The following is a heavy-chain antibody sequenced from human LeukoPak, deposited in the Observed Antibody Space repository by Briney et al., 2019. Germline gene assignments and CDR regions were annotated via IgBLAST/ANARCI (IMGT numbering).Heavy chain of an antibody. D-gene: IGHD3-10*01. J-gene: IGHJ4*02. CDR2: VKSQTSGGTT. CDR3: TTDRRFGEFYFDY. Sequence: GGSLRLFCVASGFTFNNAWMSWVRQAPGKGLEWVGRVKSQTSGGTTDYAAPVKGRFTISRDDSKNTLYLQMNSLKTEDTAVYYCTTDRRFGEFYFDYWGQGTLVTVSS. V-gene: IGHV3-15*01. CDR1: GFTFNNAW.